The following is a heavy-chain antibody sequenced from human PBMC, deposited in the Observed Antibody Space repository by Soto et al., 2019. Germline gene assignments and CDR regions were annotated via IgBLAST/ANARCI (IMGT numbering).Heavy chain of an antibody. CDR1: GFTFSSYS. V-gene: IGHV3-21*01. Sequence: PGGSLRLSCAASGFTFSSYSMNWVRQAPGKGLEWVSSISSSSSYIYYADSVKGRFTISRDNAKNSLYLQMNSLRAEDTAVYYCARVGDDRDYYDSSGYLGYWGQGTLVTVSS. CDR2: ISSSSSYI. J-gene: IGHJ4*02. CDR3: ARVGDDRDYYDSSGYLGY. D-gene: IGHD3-22*01.